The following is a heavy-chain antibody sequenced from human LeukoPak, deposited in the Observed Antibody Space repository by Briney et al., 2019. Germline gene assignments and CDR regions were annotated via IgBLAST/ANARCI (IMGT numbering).Heavy chain of an antibody. V-gene: IGHV3-33*05. CDR3: AKDRRDVVVTAIRFDS. D-gene: IGHD2-21*02. J-gene: IGHJ4*02. CDR1: GFTFSRNG. Sequence: GGSLRLSCAASGFTFSRNGMHWVRQAPGKGLEWVAAISYDGSNKWHADSVKDRITISRDNSKNTLYLQMDSLRAGDTALYYCAKDRRDVVVTAIRFDSWGQGTLVTVSS. CDR2: ISYDGSNK.